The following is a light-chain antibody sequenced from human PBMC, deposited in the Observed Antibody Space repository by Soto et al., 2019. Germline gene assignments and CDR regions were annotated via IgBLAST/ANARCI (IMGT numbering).Light chain of an antibody. CDR3: QQTNSFPRT. CDR2: GAS. CDR1: QSIHTW. V-gene: IGKV1-12*01. J-gene: IGKJ2*01. Sequence: GDKVIITCRASQSIHTWLAWYQQRSGEGPKLLISGASTLESGVPSRFSGSGSGTDFTLTIAGLQPEDFATYYCQQTNSFPRTFGQGT.